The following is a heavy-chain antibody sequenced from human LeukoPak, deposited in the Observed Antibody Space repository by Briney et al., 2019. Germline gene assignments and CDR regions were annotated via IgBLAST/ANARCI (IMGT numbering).Heavy chain of an antibody. CDR1: GGSISSGGYY. D-gene: IGHD6-13*01. V-gene: IGHV4-30-2*01. Sequence: NASETLSLTCTVSGGSISSGGYYWSWLRQPPGKGLEWIGYIYHSGSTYYNPSLKSRVTISVDRSKNQFSLKLSSVTAADTAVYYCAREVAAAGIRGGFDYWGQGTLVTVSS. CDR2: IYHSGST. CDR3: AREVAAAGIRGGFDY. J-gene: IGHJ4*02.